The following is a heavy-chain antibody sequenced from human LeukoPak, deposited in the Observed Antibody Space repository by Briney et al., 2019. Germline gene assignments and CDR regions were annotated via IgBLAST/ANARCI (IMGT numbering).Heavy chain of an antibody. D-gene: IGHD3-10*01. CDR1: GGSISSYY. V-gene: IGHV4-4*07. Sequence: SETLSLTCTVSGGSISSYYWSWIRQPAGKGLEWIGRIYTSGSTNYNPSLKSRVTMSVDTSKNQFSLKLSSVTAADTAVYYCARDSGVRGVPSWFDPRGQGTLVTVSS. CDR3: ARDSGVRGVPSWFDP. CDR2: IYTSGST. J-gene: IGHJ5*02.